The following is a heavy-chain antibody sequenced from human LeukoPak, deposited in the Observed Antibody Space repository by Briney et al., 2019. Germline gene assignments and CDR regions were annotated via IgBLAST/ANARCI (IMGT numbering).Heavy chain of an antibody. CDR3: ARVEEAFSFDC. J-gene: IGHJ4*02. Sequence: SETLSLTCTVSGGSISSYYWSWIRQPPGKGLKWIGYIYYSGSTNYNPSLKSRVTMSVDTSKNQFSLKLSSVTAADTAVSYCARVEEAFSFDCWGQGTLLTVSS. V-gene: IGHV4-59*01. CDR1: GGSISSYY. CDR2: IYYSGST. D-gene: IGHD3-3*01.